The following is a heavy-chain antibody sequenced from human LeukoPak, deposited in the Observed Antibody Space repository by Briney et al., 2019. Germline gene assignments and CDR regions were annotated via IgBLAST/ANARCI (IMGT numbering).Heavy chain of an antibody. J-gene: IGHJ4*02. V-gene: IGHV3-48*03. CDR1: GFTFSTYD. D-gene: IGHD6-19*01. Sequence: GGSLGLSCAASGFTFSTYDMNWVRQAPGKGLEWISFMSGSGSTIYYADSVKGRFTISRDNAKNSLYLQMNSLRAEDTAVYYCARVRIHVAVAGAYFDYWGQGTLVTVSS. CDR3: ARVRIHVAVAGAYFDY. CDR2: MSGSGSTI.